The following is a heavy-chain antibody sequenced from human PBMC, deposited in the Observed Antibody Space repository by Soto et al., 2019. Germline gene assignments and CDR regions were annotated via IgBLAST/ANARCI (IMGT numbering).Heavy chain of an antibody. Sequence: GGSLRLSCAASGFTFTSYGMHWVRQAPGKGLEWVAVIWYDGSNKYYVNSVKGRFTVSRDNSKNTLYLQMNSLRAEDTAVYYCARDRGRDYDSSGYSPEPLDYWGQGPLVTVSS. CDR3: ARDRGRDYDSSGYSPEPLDY. CDR2: IWYDGSNK. D-gene: IGHD3-22*01. CDR1: GFTFTSYG. V-gene: IGHV3-33*01. J-gene: IGHJ4*02.